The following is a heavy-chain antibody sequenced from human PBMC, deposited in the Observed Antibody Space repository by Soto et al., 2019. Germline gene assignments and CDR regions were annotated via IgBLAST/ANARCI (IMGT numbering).Heavy chain of an antibody. CDR1: GFTFSSYW. CDR2: IKQDGSEK. CDR3: AACRDYGYYGMDV. Sequence: PGGSLRLSCAASGFTFSSYWMSWVRQAPGKGLEWVANIKQDGSEKYYVDSVKGRFTISRDNAKNSLYLQMNSLRAEDTAVYYCAACRDYGYYGMDVWGQGTTVTVSS. V-gene: IGHV3-7*01. J-gene: IGHJ6*02.